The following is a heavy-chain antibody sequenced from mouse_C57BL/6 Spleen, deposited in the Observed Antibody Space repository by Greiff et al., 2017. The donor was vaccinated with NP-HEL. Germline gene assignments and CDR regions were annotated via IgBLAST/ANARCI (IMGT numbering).Heavy chain of an antibody. V-gene: IGHV1-52*01. CDR1: GYTFTSYW. J-gene: IGHJ4*01. Sequence: QVQLQQPGAELVRPGSSVKLSCKASGYTFTSYWMPWVKQRPIQGLEWIGNIDPSDSETPYNHKFQDQATLTVDKSSSRAYMQLSSLTSEDSAVDYCARENYGSFDYWGQGTSDTVSS. CDR3: ARENYGSFDY. CDR2: IDPSDSET. D-gene: IGHD1-1*01.